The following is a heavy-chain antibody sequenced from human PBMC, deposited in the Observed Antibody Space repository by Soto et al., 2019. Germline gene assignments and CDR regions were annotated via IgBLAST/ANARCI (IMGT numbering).Heavy chain of an antibody. CDR1: GYTFTSYG. CDR3: ARDGGSSWYEVAYYYSGMDV. D-gene: IGHD6-13*01. CDR2: ISAYNGNT. J-gene: IGHJ6*02. Sequence: ASVKVSCKASGYTFTSYGISWVRQAPGQGLEWMGWISAYNGNTNYAQKLQGRVTMTADTSTSTAYMELRSLRSDDTAVYYCARDGGSSWYEVAYYYSGMDVWGQGTTVTVSS. V-gene: IGHV1-18*01.